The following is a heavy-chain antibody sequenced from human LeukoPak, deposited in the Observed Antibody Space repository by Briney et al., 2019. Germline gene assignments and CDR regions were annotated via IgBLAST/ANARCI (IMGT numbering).Heavy chain of an antibody. V-gene: IGHV3-9*01. D-gene: IGHD3-16*02. Sequence: GGSLRLSCAASGFTFDDYAMHWVGQAPGKGLEWVSGISWNSGSIGYADSAKGRFTISRDNAKNSLYLQMNSLRAEDTALYYCAKAKLRLGELSFILDYWGQGTLVTVSS. J-gene: IGHJ4*02. CDR2: ISWNSGSI. CDR3: AKAKLRLGELSFILDY. CDR1: GFTFDDYA.